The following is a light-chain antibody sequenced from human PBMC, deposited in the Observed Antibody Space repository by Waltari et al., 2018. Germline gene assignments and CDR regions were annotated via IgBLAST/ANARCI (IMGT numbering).Light chain of an antibody. CDR3: QQYYSTPWT. CDR1: QSVLSRSNNRNY. V-gene: IGKV4-1*01. Sequence: DIVMTQSPDSLAVSLGERATINCKSSQSVLSRSNNRNYLAWYQQRPGQPPKKLIYWASTRESGVPDRISGSGSGTDFTLTISSLQADDVAVYDCQQYYSTPWTFGQGTKVEIK. J-gene: IGKJ1*01. CDR2: WAS.